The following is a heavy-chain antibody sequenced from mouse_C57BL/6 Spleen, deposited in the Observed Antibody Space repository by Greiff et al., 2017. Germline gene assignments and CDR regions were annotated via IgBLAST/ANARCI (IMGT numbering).Heavy chain of an antibody. CDR3: AREGGLLWLRQRYFDV. V-gene: IGHV1-61*01. D-gene: IGHD2-2*01. J-gene: IGHJ1*03. CDR2: IYPSDSET. Sequence: QVQLQQSGAELVRPGSSVKLSCKASGYTFTSYWMDWVKQRPGQGLEWIGNIYPSDSETHYNQKFKDKATLTVDKSSSTAYMQLSSLTSEDSAVYYCAREGGLLWLRQRYFDVWGTGTTVTVSS. CDR1: GYTFTSYW.